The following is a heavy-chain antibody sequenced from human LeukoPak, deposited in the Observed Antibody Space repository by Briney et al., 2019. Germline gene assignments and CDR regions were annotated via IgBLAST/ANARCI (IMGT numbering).Heavy chain of an antibody. CDR3: ARHSSSWSDPYYFDY. Sequence: TGGSLRLSCAASGFPFSRHAMSWVRQPPGKGLEWVSAISNGNTYYADSVRGRFTISRDDSKNTLYLHMNSLRAEDTAIYYCARHSSSWSDPYYFDYWGQGTLVTVSS. J-gene: IGHJ4*02. D-gene: IGHD6-13*01. V-gene: IGHV3-23*01. CDR2: ISNGNT. CDR1: GFPFSRHA.